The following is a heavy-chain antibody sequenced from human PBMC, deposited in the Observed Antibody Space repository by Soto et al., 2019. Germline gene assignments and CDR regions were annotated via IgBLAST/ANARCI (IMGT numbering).Heavy chain of an antibody. CDR1: GFTFSDYA. V-gene: IGHV3-23*01. CDR2: IGGRGDGI. J-gene: IGHJ4*02. D-gene: IGHD2-8*01. Sequence: EVQLLESGGDLVQPGDSLTLSRAASGFTFSDYAMTWVRQAPGKGLEWVSVIGGRGDGIEYADSVKGRFTVSRDNSRDTLYLRMNSLRAEDTATYYCAKYMVQSATRVFDYWGQGALVSVSS. CDR3: AKYMVQSATRVFDY.